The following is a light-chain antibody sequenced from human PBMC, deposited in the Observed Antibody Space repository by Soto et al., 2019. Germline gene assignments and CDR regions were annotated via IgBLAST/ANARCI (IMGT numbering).Light chain of an antibody. V-gene: IGKV3-20*01. CDR1: QSVLSNY. J-gene: IGKJ2*01. CDR2: GSS. Sequence: EIVLTQSPGTLSLSPGERATLSCRVSQSVLSNYLAWYQQKPGQAPRLLIYGSSSRATGIPDRFSGSRSGTDFTLTISRLEPEDCAVYYCQQYSDSPSYTFGQGTRLEIK. CDR3: QQYSDSPSYT.